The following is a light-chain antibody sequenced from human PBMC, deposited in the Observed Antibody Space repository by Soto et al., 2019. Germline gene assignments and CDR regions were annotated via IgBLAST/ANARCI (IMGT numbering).Light chain of an antibody. CDR3: ASYAGSNNLV. Sequence: QSALTQPASVSGSPGQSITISCIGSSSDVGASNYVSWFQHHPGQVPKVLIYEVNNRPSGISYRFSGSKSGNTASLTLSGLQPEDEADYYCASYAGSNNLVFGGGTKLTVL. CDR2: EVN. CDR1: SSDVGASNY. J-gene: IGLJ3*02. V-gene: IGLV2-14*01.